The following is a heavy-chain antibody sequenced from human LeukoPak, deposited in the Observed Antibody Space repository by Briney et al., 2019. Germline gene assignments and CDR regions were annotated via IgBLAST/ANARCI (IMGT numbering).Heavy chain of an antibody. D-gene: IGHD3-16*02. V-gene: IGHV1-18*01. CDR2: ICAYNGNT. J-gene: IGHJ4*02. Sequence: AALKVSCTASGYTFTIYGIIWVRQAPGQGQEWMGWICAYNGNTNYAQKLQGRVTITTDTSTSTAYMELRRLGSDGTDVYYCTRDIWGLGELSLGYWGQGTLVTVSS. CDR1: GYTFTIYG. CDR3: TRDIWGLGELSLGY.